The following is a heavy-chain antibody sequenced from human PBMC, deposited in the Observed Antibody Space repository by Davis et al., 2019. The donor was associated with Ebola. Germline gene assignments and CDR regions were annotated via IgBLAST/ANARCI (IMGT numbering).Heavy chain of an antibody. Sequence: MPSETLSLTCTVSGDSIGTYYWSWIRQPPGKGLEWIGYVSSSGTTNYYPSLKRRITISLDTSKRQFSLRLTSVSASDTAQYYCARGDYYGTSGYYAFDLWGPGTMVIVSS. J-gene: IGHJ3*01. CDR2: VSSSGTT. CDR3: ARGDYYGTSGYYAFDL. V-gene: IGHV4-59*01. CDR1: GDSIGTYY. D-gene: IGHD4-17*01.